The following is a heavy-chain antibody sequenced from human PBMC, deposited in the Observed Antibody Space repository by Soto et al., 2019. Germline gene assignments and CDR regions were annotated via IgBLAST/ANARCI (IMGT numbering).Heavy chain of an antibody. CDR1: GGSISSGGYY. J-gene: IGHJ4*02. D-gene: IGHD2-15*01. Sequence: QVQLQESGPGLVKPSQTLSLTCTVSGGSISSGGYYWSWIRQHPGKGLEWIGYIYYSGGTYYNPSLQSRVTISVETSKNQFSLKLSSATAADTAVYYCAAVGGGGPADFDYWGQGTLVTVSS. CDR2: IYYSGGT. CDR3: AAVGGGGPADFDY. V-gene: IGHV4-31*03.